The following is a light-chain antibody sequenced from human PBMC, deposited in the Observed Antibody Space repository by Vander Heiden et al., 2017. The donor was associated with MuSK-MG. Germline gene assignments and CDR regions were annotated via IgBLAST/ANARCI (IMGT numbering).Light chain of an antibody. Sequence: EIVLTHSPATLSLSPGERATLSCRASEDISKFLAWFQQKRGQAPRLLIYDSSVRATGIPARFSGSGSGTDFTLTISSLEPEDFAIYYCQQRSNWPLTFGGGTKVELK. V-gene: IGKV3D-11*01. CDR1: EDISKF. CDR2: DSS. CDR3: QQRSNWPLT. J-gene: IGKJ4*01.